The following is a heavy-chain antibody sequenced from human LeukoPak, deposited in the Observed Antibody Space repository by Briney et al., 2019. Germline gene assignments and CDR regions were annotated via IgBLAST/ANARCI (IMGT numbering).Heavy chain of an antibody. CDR2: ISSSSSYT. CDR1: GFTFSDYY. J-gene: IGHJ3*02. Sequence: GGSLRLSCAASGFTFSDYYMSWIRQAPGKGLEWVSYISSSSSYTNYADSVKGRFTISRDNAKNSLYLQMNSLRAEDTAVYYCARVRKYSSGWYDAFDIWGQGTMVTVSS. D-gene: IGHD6-19*01. CDR3: ARVRKYSSGWYDAFDI. V-gene: IGHV3-11*05.